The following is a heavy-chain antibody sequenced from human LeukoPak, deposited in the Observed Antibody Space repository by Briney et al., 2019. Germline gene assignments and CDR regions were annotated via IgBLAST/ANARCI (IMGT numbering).Heavy chain of an antibody. V-gene: IGHV1-69*13. D-gene: IGHD3-22*01. Sequence: ASVTVSCTASGGTFISYAISWVRQAPGQGLEWMGGIIPIFGTANYAQKFQGRVTITADESTSTAYMELSSLRSEDTAVYYCARLGPFYDSSSYGDYNWFDPWGQGTLVTVSS. CDR3: ARLGPFYDSSSYGDYNWFDP. CDR1: GGTFISYA. CDR2: IIPIFGTA. J-gene: IGHJ5*02.